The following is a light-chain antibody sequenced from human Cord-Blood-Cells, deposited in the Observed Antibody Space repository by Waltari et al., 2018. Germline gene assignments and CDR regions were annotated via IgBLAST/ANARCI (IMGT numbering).Light chain of an antibody. V-gene: IGLV1-47*01. Sequence: QSVLTQPPSASGTPGQRVTISCSGSSSNIGSNYVYWYQQLPGTAPKLLSYRNNPPPSRVPARFSGSKSGTSASLAISGLRSEDEADYYCAAWDDSLSGWVFGGGTKLTVL. CDR1: SSNIGSNY. CDR3: AAWDDSLSGWV. CDR2: RNN. J-gene: IGLJ3*02.